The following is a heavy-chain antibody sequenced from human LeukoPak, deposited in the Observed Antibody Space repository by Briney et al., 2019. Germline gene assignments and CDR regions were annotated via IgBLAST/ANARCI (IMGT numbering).Heavy chain of an antibody. D-gene: IGHD5-24*01. CDR3: AGVGDGLNDGFDI. Sequence: ASVKVSCKASGYTFTGYYMNWVRQAPGHGLEWMGRINPNTGGTNYAQNFQGSVTMTRDTSITTVYMELSRLRSDDTAVYYCAGVGDGLNDGFDIWGQGTMVTVSS. V-gene: IGHV1-2*06. CDR2: INPNTGGT. J-gene: IGHJ3*02. CDR1: GYTFTGYY.